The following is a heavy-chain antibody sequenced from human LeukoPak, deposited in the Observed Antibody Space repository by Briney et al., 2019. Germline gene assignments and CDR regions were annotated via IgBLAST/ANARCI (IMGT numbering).Heavy chain of an antibody. J-gene: IGHJ6*02. V-gene: IGHV4-30-2*01. CDR3: ARDYRPYSGYSYGLDYYYYGMDV. D-gene: IGHD5-18*01. Sequence: PSQTLSLTCTVSGGSISSGGYYWSWIRQPPGKGLEWIGYIYHSGSTYYNPSLKSRVTISVDRSKNQFSLKLSSVTAADTAVYYCARDYRPYSGYSYGLDYYYYGMDVWGQGTTVTVSS. CDR2: IYHSGST. CDR1: GGSISSGGYY.